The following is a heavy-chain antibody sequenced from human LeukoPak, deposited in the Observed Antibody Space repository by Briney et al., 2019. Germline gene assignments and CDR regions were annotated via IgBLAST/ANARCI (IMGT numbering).Heavy chain of an antibody. D-gene: IGHD2-8*01. CDR1: GGSISSYY. V-gene: IGHV4-39*07. CDR2: IFYSGST. Sequence: SETLSLTCTVSGGSISSYYWGWVRQPPGKALEWIGNIFYSGSTYYSPSLKSRVTISVDTSKNQFSLKLSSVTAADTAVYYCARGSRGCTNGVCYYYYYYYTDVWGKGTTVTVSS. CDR3: ARGSRGCTNGVCYYYYYYYTDV. J-gene: IGHJ6*03.